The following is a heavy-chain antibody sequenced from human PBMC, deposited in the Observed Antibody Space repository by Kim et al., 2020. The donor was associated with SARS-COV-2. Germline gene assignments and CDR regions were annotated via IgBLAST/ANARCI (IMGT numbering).Heavy chain of an antibody. CDR3: ARTGSGRGNYFDY. J-gene: IGHJ4*02. D-gene: IGHD2-15*01. CDR2: ISSRGMTK. V-gene: IGHV3-48*03. CDR1: GFTFSSYE. Sequence: GGSLRLSCAASGFTFSSYEMNWVRQAPGKGLEWVSYISSRGMTKYYADSVMGRFTISRDNAKNSVYLQMNSLRAEDTAVYYCARTGSGRGNYFDYWGQGILVTVSS.